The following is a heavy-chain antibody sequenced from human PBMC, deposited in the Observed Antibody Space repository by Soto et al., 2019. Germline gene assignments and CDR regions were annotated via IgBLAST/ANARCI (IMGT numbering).Heavy chain of an antibody. J-gene: IGHJ6*02. CDR3: ARERWLQLTGYYYYGMDV. CDR1: GFHFSSYA. Sequence: GGSLSLSWASSGFHFSSYAMHWVRPAPGKGLEWVAVISYDGSNKYYADSVKGRFTISRDNSKNTLYLQMNSLRAEDTAVYYCARERWLQLTGYYYYGMDVWGQGTTVTVSS. D-gene: IGHD5-12*01. CDR2: ISYDGSNK. V-gene: IGHV3-30-3*01.